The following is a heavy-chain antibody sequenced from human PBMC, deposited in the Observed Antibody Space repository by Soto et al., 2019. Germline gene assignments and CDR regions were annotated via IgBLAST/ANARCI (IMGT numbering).Heavy chain of an antibody. Sequence: HPGRSLRLSCAASGFTFSSYAMSWVRQAPGKGLEWVSAISGSGGSTYYADSVKGRFTISRDNSKYTLYLQMNSLRAEDTAVYYCAKANYELAYYFYGMDVWGQGTTVTVSS. CDR2: ISGSGGST. J-gene: IGHJ6*02. V-gene: IGHV3-23*01. CDR3: AKANYELAYYFYGMDV. D-gene: IGHD1-7*01. CDR1: GFTFSSYA.